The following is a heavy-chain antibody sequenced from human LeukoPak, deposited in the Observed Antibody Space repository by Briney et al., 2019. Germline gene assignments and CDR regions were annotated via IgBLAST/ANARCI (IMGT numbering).Heavy chain of an antibody. Sequence: SETLSLTCTVSGGSISSYYWSWLRQPPGKGLEWIAYIYYSGSTNYNPSLKSRVTISVDTSKNQFSLKLSSVTAADTAVYYCARGSGGSYFDYWGQGTLVTVSS. CDR2: IYYSGST. J-gene: IGHJ4*02. CDR3: ARGSGGSYFDY. D-gene: IGHD1-26*01. CDR1: GGSISSYY. V-gene: IGHV4-59*01.